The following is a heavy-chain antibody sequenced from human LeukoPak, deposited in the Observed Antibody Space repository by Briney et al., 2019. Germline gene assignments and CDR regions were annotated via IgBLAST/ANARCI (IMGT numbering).Heavy chain of an antibody. J-gene: IGHJ4*02. D-gene: IGHD6-13*01. CDR3: ARGLEQQLGTQFDY. CDR2: ISGSGGST. CDR1: GFTFSSYG. V-gene: IGHV3-23*01. Sequence: GGSLRLSCAASGFTFSSYGMSWVCQAPGKGLEWVSAISGSGGSTYYADSVKGRFTISRDNSKNTLYLQMNSLRAEDTAVYYCARGLEQQLGTQFDYWGQGTLVTVSS.